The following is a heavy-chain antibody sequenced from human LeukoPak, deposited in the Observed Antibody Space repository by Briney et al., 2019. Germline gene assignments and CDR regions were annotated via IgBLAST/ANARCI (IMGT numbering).Heavy chain of an antibody. J-gene: IGHJ4*02. V-gene: IGHV3-23*01. D-gene: IGHD2-2*02. CDR2: ISSSGGST. Sequence: PGGSLRLSCAASGFTFSSYAMSWVRQAPGKGLEWVSAISSSGGSTYYADSVKGRFTISRDNSKNTLYLLMNGLRAEDTAVYYCAKGLYGCTSTSCYILDYWGQGTLVTVSS. CDR1: GFTFSSYA. CDR3: AKGLYGCTSTSCYILDY.